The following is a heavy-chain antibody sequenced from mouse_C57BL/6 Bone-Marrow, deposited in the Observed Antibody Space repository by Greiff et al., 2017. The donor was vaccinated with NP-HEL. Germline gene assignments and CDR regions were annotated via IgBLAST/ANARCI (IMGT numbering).Heavy chain of an antibody. CDR3: ARGGDYSNSWFAY. J-gene: IGHJ3*01. V-gene: IGHV1-80*01. CDR2: IYPGDGDT. CDR1: GYAFSSYW. Sequence: QVQLQQSGAELVKPGASVKISCKASGYAFSSYWMNWVKQRPGKGLEWIGQIYPGDGDTNYNGKFKGKATLTADKSSSTAYMQLSSLTSEDSAVYFSARGGDYSNSWFAYWGQGTLVTVSA. D-gene: IGHD2-5*01.